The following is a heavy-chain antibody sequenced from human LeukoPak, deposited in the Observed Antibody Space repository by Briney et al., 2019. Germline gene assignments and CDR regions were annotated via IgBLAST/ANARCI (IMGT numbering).Heavy chain of an antibody. Sequence: GGSLRLSCAASGFTFDDYAMHWVRQAPGKGLEWVSGISWNSGSIGYADSVKGRFTISRDNAKNSLYLQMNSLRAEDTALYYCAKEYGTDYYDSSGAFDYWGQGTLVTVSS. V-gene: IGHV3-9*01. J-gene: IGHJ4*02. CDR3: AKEYGTDYYDSSGAFDY. CDR1: GFTFDDYA. CDR2: ISWNSGSI. D-gene: IGHD3-22*01.